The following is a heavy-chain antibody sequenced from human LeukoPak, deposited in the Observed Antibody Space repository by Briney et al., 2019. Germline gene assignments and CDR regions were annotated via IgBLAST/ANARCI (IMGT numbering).Heavy chain of an antibody. CDR3: AGRRGDFDY. D-gene: IGHD3-10*01. V-gene: IGHV3-74*01. CDR1: GFTFSSYA. J-gene: IGHJ4*02. CDR2: INSDGSST. Sequence: PGGSLRLSCAASGFTFSSYAMSCVRQAPGKGLVWVSRINSDGSSTSYADSVKGRFTISRDNAKNTLYLQMNSLRAEDTAVYYCAGRRGDFDYWGQGTLVTVSS.